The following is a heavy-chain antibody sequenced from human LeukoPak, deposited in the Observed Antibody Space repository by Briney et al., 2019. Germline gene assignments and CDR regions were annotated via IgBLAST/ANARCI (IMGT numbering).Heavy chain of an antibody. J-gene: IGHJ5*02. CDR3: ARHFNYDILTGYPTYWFDP. V-gene: IGHV4-59*08. CDR1: AGSISSYY. Sequence: SETLSLTCTVSAGSISSYYWSLIRQPPGKGLEWIGYIYYSGSTNYNPSLKSRVTISVDTSKNQFSLKLSSVTAADTAVYYCARHFNYDILTGYPTYWFDPWGQGTLVTVSS. CDR2: IYYSGST. D-gene: IGHD3-9*01.